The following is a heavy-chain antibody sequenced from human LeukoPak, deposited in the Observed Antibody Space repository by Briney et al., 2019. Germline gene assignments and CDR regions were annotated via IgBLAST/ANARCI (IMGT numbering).Heavy chain of an antibody. CDR3: AREDRGFLDY. Sequence: PGGSLRLSCAASGFTFSSYEMNWVRQAPGKGLEWVSYISSSGSTIYYADSVKGRFTISRDNAKNSLYLQMDSLRAEDTAVYYCAREDRGFLDYWGQGTLVTVSS. CDR1: GFTFSSYE. CDR2: ISSSGSTI. J-gene: IGHJ4*02. V-gene: IGHV3-48*03. D-gene: IGHD5-12*01.